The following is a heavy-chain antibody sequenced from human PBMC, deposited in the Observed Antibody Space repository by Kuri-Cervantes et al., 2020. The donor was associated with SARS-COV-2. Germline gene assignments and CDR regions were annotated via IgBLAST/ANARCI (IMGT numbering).Heavy chain of an antibody. CDR3: AKDLYESGGYTWAY. CDR2: IYSGGST. V-gene: IGHV3-53*01. CDR1: GFTVSSNY. Sequence: GESLKISCAASGFTVSSNYMNWVRQAPGKGLEWVSVIYSGGSTYYADSVKGRFTISRDNSKNTLYLQMNSLRAEDAAVYYCAKDLYESGGYTWAYWGQGTRVTVSS. D-gene: IGHD3-22*01. J-gene: IGHJ4*02.